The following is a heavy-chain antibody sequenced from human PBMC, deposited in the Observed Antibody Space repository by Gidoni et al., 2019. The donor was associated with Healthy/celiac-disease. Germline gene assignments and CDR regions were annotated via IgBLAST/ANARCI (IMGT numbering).Heavy chain of an antibody. D-gene: IGHD6-19*01. J-gene: IGHJ4*02. Sequence: QVQLVESGGGVVQPGRSLRLSCAASGFPFSSYAMHWVRQAPGKGLEWVAVISYDGSNKYYADSVKGRFTISRDNSKNTLYLQMNSLRAEDTAVYYCARDATGWLVGSYFDYWGQGTLVTVSS. V-gene: IGHV3-30-3*01. CDR3: ARDATGWLVGSYFDY. CDR1: GFPFSSYA. CDR2: ISYDGSNK.